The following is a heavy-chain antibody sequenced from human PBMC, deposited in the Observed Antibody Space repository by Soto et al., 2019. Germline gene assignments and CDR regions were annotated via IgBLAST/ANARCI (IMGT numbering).Heavy chain of an antibody. V-gene: IGHV4-30-4*01. D-gene: IGHD2-15*01. Sequence: SETLSLTCTVSGGTITSDDYHWTWTRQPPGKGLDWIGFIYYSGTYYNPSLRGRVTISVDTSKNESSLKLSSVTAADTAVYYCARDLAYCASGSCYAKWGSWGQGTLVTVSS. CDR3: ARDLAYCASGSCYAKWGS. CDR2: IYYSGT. CDR1: GGTITSDDYH. J-gene: IGHJ4*02.